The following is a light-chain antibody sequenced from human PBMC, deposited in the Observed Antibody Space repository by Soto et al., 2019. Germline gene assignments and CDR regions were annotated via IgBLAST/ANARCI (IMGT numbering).Light chain of an antibody. J-gene: IGLJ1*01. CDR2: DVS. Sequence: QSALTQPRPVSGSPGQSVTISCTGTSSDVGGYNYVSWYQQHPGKAPKLMIYDVSKRPSGVPDRFSGSKSGNTASLTISGLQAEDEADYYCRSYAGSYTYVFGTGTKLTVL. CDR3: RSYAGSYTYV. V-gene: IGLV2-11*01. CDR1: SSDVGGYNY.